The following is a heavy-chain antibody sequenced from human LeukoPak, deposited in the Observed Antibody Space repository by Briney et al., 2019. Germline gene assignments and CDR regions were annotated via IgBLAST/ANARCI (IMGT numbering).Heavy chain of an antibody. CDR3: AKRPPRTSYSGSYYFDY. Sequence: GGSLRLSCAASGFTFSSYAMSWVRQAPGKGLEWVSAISGSGGSTYYADSVKGRFTISRDNSRNTLYLQMNSLRAEETAVYYCAKRPPRTSYSGSYYFDYWGQGTLVTVSS. D-gene: IGHD1-26*01. J-gene: IGHJ4*02. CDR2: ISGSGGST. V-gene: IGHV3-23*01. CDR1: GFTFSSYA.